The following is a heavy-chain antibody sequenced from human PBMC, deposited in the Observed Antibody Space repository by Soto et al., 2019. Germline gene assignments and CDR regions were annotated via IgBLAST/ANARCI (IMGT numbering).Heavy chain of an antibody. CDR1: GYSFTSYW. D-gene: IGHD1-26*01. CDR2: IYPGDSDT. J-gene: IGHJ6*03. Sequence: PGESLKISCKGSGYSFTSYWIGWVRQIPGKGLEWMGIIYPGDSDTRYSPSFQGQVTISADKSISTAYLQWSSLKASDTAMYYCARHLRPPSGYDYYVDVWGKGTTVTVSS. V-gene: IGHV5-51*01. CDR3: ARHLRPPSGYDYYVDV.